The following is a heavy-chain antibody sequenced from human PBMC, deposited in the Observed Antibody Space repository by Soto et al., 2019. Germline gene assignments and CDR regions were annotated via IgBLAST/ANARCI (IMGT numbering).Heavy chain of an antibody. D-gene: IGHD3-22*01. CDR2: VYYSGTT. CDR3: ARWHYYDSSGYRSFDY. CDR1: GGSVSSAIYY. V-gene: IGHV4-61*01. Sequence: PSETLSLTCTVSGGSVSSAIYYWAWIRQPPGKGLEWIGYVYYSGTTKSNPSLKGRVIISLDTSKNQFSLKLSSVTAADTAVYYCARWHYYDSSGYRSFDYWGQGTPVTVSS. J-gene: IGHJ4*02.